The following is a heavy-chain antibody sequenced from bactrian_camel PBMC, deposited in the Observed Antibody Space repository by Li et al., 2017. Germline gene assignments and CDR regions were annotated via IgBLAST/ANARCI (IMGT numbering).Heavy chain of an antibody. J-gene: IGHJ6*01. CDR1: GFTFSDYD. D-gene: IGHD2*01. CDR3: AANPFWTYGAVCSYTRPADFGY. V-gene: IGHV3S40*01. Sequence: VQLVESGGGLVHPGGSLRLSCAASGFTFSDYDMSWVRQAPGKEREGVAAIDSHNGTAYADSATGRFTISRDNTKDTLYLQMNSLKPEDTAMYYCAANPFWTYGAVCSYTRPADFGYWGQGTQVTVS. CDR2: IDSHNGT.